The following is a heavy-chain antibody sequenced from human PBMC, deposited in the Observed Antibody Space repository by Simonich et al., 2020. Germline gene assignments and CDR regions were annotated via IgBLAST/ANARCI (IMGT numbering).Heavy chain of an antibody. CDR1: GFTFSSYA. CDR2: ITYGESNN. Sequence: QVQLVESGGGVVQPGRSLRLSCAASGFTFSSYAMHWVRQAPGKGLEWVAVITYGESNNDYADAVKCRFTISRDNSKNTLYLQMNSLRAEDTAVYYCARDGERYCGGDCYSYFDYWGQGTLVTVSS. D-gene: IGHD2-21*02. J-gene: IGHJ4*02. V-gene: IGHV3-30*07. CDR3: ARDGERYCGGDCYSYFDY.